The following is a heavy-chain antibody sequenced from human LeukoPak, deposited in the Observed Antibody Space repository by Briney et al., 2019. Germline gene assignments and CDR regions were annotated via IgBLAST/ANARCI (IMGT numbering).Heavy chain of an antibody. D-gene: IGHD5-12*01. CDR1: GFTFNNYA. CDR2: ISGSGSST. V-gene: IGHV3-23*01. CDR3: TTRGVVATIYNWFDP. J-gene: IGHJ5*02. Sequence: GGSLRLSCAASGFTFNNYAMNWVRQAPGKGLEWVSAISGSGSSTYYADSVKGRFTISRDNSRNTLYLQMNSLKTEDTAVYYCTTRGVVATIYNWFDPWGQGTLVTVSS.